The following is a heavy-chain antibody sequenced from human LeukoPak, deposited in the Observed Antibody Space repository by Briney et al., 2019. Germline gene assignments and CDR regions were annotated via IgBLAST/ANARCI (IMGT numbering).Heavy chain of an antibody. V-gene: IGHV1-69*13. Sequence: SVTVSCTASGGTFSSYAISWVRQAPGQGLEWMGGIIPIFGTANYAQKFQGRVTITADESTSTAYMELSSLRSEDTAVYYCARVVKYYDFWSGYYDYWGQGTLVTVSS. J-gene: IGHJ4*02. CDR1: GGTFSSYA. CDR3: ARVVKYYDFWSGYYDY. CDR2: IIPIFGTA. D-gene: IGHD3-3*01.